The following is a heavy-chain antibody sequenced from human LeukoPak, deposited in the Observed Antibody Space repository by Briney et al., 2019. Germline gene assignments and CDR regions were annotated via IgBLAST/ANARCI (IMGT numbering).Heavy chain of an antibody. Sequence: PSETLSLTCTVSGGSINSSYYYWGWIRQPPGKGLEWIGSIYYSGSTYYNPSLKSRVTISVDTSKNQFSLKLSSVTAADTAVYYCARRGATYYYYYMDVWGKGTTVTVSS. CDR2: IYYSGST. CDR1: GGSINSSYYY. D-gene: IGHD4/OR15-4a*01. CDR3: ARRGATYYYYYMDV. V-gene: IGHV4-39*07. J-gene: IGHJ6*03.